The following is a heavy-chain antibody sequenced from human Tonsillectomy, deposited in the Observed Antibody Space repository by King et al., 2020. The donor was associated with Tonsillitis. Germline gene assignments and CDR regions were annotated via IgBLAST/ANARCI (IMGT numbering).Heavy chain of an antibody. CDR1: GFTFSSYG. V-gene: IGHV3-33*08. Sequence: QLVQSGGGVVQPGRSLRLSCAASGFTFSSYGMHWVRQAPGKGLEWVAGIWYDGSNNNYADSVRGRFTISRDNSKNTLYLQMNSLRAEDTDVYYCARDRGLGLRNGFDIWGQGTMVTVSS. CDR3: ARDRGLGLRNGFDI. D-gene: IGHD3-10*01. CDR2: IWYDGSNN. J-gene: IGHJ3*02.